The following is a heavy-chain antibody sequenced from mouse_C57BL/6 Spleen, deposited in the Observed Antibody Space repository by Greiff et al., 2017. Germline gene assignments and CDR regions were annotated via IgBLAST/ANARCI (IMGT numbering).Heavy chain of an antibody. D-gene: IGHD2-3*01. CDR3: ARDRVTFFDY. V-gene: IGHV5-4*01. CDR1: GFTFSSYA. Sequence: EVKLLESGGGLVKPGGSLKLSCAASGFTFSSYAMSWVRQTPEKRLEWVATINAGGSYTYYPDNVKGRFTISRDNATNTLYLQLSHLTSEDTAMYYCARDRVTFFDYWGQGTTLTVSS. CDR2: INAGGSYT. J-gene: IGHJ2*01.